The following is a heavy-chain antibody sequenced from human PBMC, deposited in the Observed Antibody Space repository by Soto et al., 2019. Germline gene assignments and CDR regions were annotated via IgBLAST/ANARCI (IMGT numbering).Heavy chain of an antibody. CDR3: AKDGNSYGSDY. Sequence: EVQLLESGGGLVQPGGSLRLSCAASGFTFSRYAMSWVRQAPGKGLEWVSSISGIGGSTYYADSVKGRFTISRVNSKNALYLQMNSLRAEDSAVFYCAKDGNSYGSDYWGQGTLVTVSP. D-gene: IGHD5-18*01. CDR1: GFTFSRYA. J-gene: IGHJ4*02. V-gene: IGHV3-23*01. CDR2: ISGIGGST.